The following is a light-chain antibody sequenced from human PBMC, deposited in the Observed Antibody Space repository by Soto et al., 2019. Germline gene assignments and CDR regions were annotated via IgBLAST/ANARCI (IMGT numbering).Light chain of an antibody. J-gene: IGKJ1*01. V-gene: IGKV1-5*03. CDR2: KAS. CDR1: QGISSL. Sequence: DIQLTQSPSFLSASVGDRVTITCRASQGISSLLTWYQQKPGKAPKLLIYKASTLKSGVPSRFSGSGSGTEFTLTISSLQPDDFATYYCQHYNSYSEAFGQGTKVELK. CDR3: QHYNSYSEA.